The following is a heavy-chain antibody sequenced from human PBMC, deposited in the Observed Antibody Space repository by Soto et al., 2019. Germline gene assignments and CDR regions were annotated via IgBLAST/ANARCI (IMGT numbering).Heavy chain of an antibody. J-gene: IGHJ4*02. CDR1: GFTFTNYA. V-gene: IGHV3-64D*06. Sequence: GGSLRLSCSASGFTFTNYAMHWVRQAPGKGLEYVSGVSPNGGNTYYTDSVKGRFTISRDNSKNTLYLQMSSLRTEDTALYYCVRRWTEATIDYWGQGTLVTV. CDR3: VRRWTEATIDY. CDR2: VSPNGGNT. D-gene: IGHD4-17*01.